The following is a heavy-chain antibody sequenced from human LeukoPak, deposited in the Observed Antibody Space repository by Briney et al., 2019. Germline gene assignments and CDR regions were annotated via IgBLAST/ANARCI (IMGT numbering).Heavy chain of an antibody. D-gene: IGHD4-11*01. V-gene: IGHV1-18*01. CDR3: ARVGFSKFYHHMDV. Sequence: ASVKVSCRASGYTSTSYGINWVRQAPGQGLEWLGWISAYTGDTKYAQNLQGRVNMTTDTSTSTAYMELKSLRSDDTAVYYCARVGFSKFYHHMDVWGKGTTVTVSS. J-gene: IGHJ6*03. CDR1: GYTSTSYG. CDR2: ISAYTGDT.